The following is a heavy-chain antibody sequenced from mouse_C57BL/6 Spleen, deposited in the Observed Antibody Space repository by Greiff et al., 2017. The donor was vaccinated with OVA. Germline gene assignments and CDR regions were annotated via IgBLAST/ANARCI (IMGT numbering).Heavy chain of an antibody. J-gene: IGHJ2*01. D-gene: IGHD2-1*01. CDR1: GYTFTSYW. CDR3: ARSNGNYYFDY. CDR2: IHPNSGST. Sequence: QVQLQQPGAELVKPGASVKLSCKASGYTFTSYWMHWVKQRPGQGLEWIGMIHPNSGSTNYNEKFKSKATLTVDKSSSTAYMQLSSLTSEDSAVYYCARSNGNYYFDYWGQGTTLTVSS. V-gene: IGHV1-64*01.